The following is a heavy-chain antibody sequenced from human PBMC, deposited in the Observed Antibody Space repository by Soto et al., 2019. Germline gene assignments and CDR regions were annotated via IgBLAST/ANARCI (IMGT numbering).Heavy chain of an antibody. CDR2: IYYSGST. D-gene: IGHD1-26*01. J-gene: IGHJ4*02. CDR1: GGSISSYY. V-gene: IGHV4-59*01. Sequence: QVQLQESGPGLVKPSETLSLTCTVSGGSISSYYWSWIRQPPGKGLEWIGYIYYSGSTNYNPSLKSRVTISVDTSKNQFSLKLSSVPAADTAVYYCARVVGGGSYYFDYWGQGTLVTVSS. CDR3: ARVVGGGSYYFDY.